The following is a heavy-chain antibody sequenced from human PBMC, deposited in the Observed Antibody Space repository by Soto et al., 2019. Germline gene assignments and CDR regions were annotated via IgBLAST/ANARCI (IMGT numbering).Heavy chain of an antibody. CDR3: AKLTGWFGAFDI. CDR2: ISGSGGST. Sequence: EVQLLESGGGLVQPGGSLRLSCAASGFTFSSYAMSWVRQAPGKGLEWVSAISGSGGSTYYADSVKGRFTISRDNSKNMLYPQMNSLRAEDTAVYYCAKLTGWFGAFDIWGQGTMVTVSS. V-gene: IGHV3-23*01. D-gene: IGHD3-10*01. J-gene: IGHJ3*02. CDR1: GFTFSSYA.